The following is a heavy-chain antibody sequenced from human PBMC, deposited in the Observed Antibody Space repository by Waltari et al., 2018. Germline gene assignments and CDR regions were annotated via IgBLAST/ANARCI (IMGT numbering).Heavy chain of an antibody. CDR1: GGSISSYY. J-gene: IGHJ3*02. V-gene: IGHV4-59*01. D-gene: IGHD3-3*01. CDR2: VYSSGCT. Sequence: QVQLQESGPGLVKPSETLSLTCTVSGGSISSYYWSWVRQPPGKGLEWIGYVYSSGCTNQNPSLKSRVTISVDTSKNQFSLKMSSVTAADTAVYYCARRGRITIFGVVGGDAFDIWGQGTMVTVSS. CDR3: ARRGRITIFGVVGGDAFDI.